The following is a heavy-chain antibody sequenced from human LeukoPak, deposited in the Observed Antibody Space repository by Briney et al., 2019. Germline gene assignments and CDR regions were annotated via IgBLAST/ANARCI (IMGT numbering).Heavy chain of an antibody. Sequence: SETLSLTCSISGDSISSESYYWSWIRQPAGKGLEWVGRIYSSGTTNYNPSLQSRVTISLDTPKNQFSLQLNSVTPEDTAVYYCARALRGAYDYWGQGTLVTVSS. J-gene: IGHJ4*02. D-gene: IGHD3-10*01. CDR2: IYSSGTT. V-gene: IGHV4-61*02. CDR1: GDSISSESYY. CDR3: ARALRGAYDY.